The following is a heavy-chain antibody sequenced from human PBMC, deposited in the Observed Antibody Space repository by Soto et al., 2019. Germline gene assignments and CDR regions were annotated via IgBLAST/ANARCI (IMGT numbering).Heavy chain of an antibody. CDR2: ISYDGSNK. Sequence: QVQLVESGGGVLQPGRSLRLSCAASGFTFSSYAMHWVRQAPGKGLEWVAVISYDGSNKYYADSVKGRFTISRDNSKNTLYLQMNSLRAEDTAVYYCAREPRYCSGGSCYWEYYFDYWGQGTLVTVSS. D-gene: IGHD2-15*01. CDR1: GFTFSSYA. V-gene: IGHV3-30-3*01. J-gene: IGHJ4*02. CDR3: AREPRYCSGGSCYWEYYFDY.